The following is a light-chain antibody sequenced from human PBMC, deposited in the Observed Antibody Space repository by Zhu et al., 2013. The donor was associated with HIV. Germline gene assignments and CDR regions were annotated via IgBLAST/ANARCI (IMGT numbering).Light chain of an antibody. J-gene: IGKJ2*04. V-gene: IGKV1-16*01. CDR2: AVS. CDR3: QQYHSFPRS. CDR1: QDISNY. Sequence: DIQMTQSPSSLSASVGDRVTITCRASQDISNYLAWFQQKPGKAPESLIYAVSRLQSGVPSRFSGSGSGTYFTLTISSLQPGDFATYYCQQYHSFPRSFGQGTKLEI.